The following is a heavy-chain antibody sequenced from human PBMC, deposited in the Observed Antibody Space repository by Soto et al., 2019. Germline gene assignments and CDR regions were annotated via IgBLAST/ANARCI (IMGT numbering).Heavy chain of an antibody. Sequence: QVQLQESGPGLVKPSQTLSLTCTVSGGSISSGGYYWSWIRQHPGKGLEWIGYIYYSGSTYYNPSLKSLVTISVDTSKNQFSLKLSSVTAADTAVYYCARDLGYDSSGYYETDAFDIWGQGTMVTVSS. D-gene: IGHD3-22*01. CDR1: GGSISSGGYY. V-gene: IGHV4-31*01. CDR3: ARDLGYDSSGYYETDAFDI. CDR2: IYYSGST. J-gene: IGHJ3*02.